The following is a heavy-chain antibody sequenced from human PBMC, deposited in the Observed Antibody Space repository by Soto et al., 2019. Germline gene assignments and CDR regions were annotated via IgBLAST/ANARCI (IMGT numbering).Heavy chain of an antibody. CDR2: IIPLFGKP. Sequence: SVKVSCKASGGTFSRYAISWVRQAPGQGLEWMGGIIPLFGKPNYAQKFQGRVTITADESTSTAYMELSSLRSDDTAVYYCARDATLYDSSGYYYLYWGQGTLVTVSS. V-gene: IGHV1-69*13. CDR3: ARDATLYDSSGYYYLY. J-gene: IGHJ4*02. D-gene: IGHD3-22*01. CDR1: GGTFSRYA.